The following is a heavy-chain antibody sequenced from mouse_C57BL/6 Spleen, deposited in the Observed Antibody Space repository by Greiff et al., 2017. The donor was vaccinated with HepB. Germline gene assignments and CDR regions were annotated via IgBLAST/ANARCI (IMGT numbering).Heavy chain of an antibody. J-gene: IGHJ4*01. CDR3: ARDDGYLSMDY. CDR1: GYSITSGYY. CDR2: ISYDGSN. D-gene: IGHD2-3*01. V-gene: IGHV3-6*01. Sequence: EVHLVESGPGLVKPSQSLSLTCSVTGYSITSGYYWNWIRQFPGNKLEWMGYISYDGSNNYNPSLKNRISITRDTSKNQFFLKLNSVTTEDTATYYCARDDGYLSMDYWGQGTSVTVSS.